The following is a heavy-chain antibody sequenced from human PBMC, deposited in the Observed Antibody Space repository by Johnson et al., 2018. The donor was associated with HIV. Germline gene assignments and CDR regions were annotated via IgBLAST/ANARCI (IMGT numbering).Heavy chain of an antibody. CDR3: SKVALTTVTTPGRDAFDI. CDR1: GFTFSSYA. D-gene: IGHD4-17*01. V-gene: IGHV3-30-3*01. J-gene: IGHJ3*02. CDR2: ISYDGSNK. Sequence: VESGGGLVQPGGSLRLSCAASGFTFSSYAMHWVRQAPGKGLEWVAVISYDGSNKYYADSVKGRFPISRDNSKNTQYLQMNSRRAEDTAWYYCSKVALTTVTTPGRDAFDIWGPGTMVTVSS.